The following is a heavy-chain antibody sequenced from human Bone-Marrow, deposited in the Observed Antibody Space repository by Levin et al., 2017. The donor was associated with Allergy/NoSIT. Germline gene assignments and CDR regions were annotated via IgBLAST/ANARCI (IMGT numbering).Heavy chain of an antibody. CDR3: TTKARQTYCSGGSCYSFPFDY. CDR2: IKSKTDGGTT. V-gene: IGHV3-15*01. CDR1: GFTFSNAW. D-gene: IGHD2-15*01. Sequence: GESLKISCAASGFTFSNAWLSWVRQAPGKGLEWVGRIKSKTDGGTTDYAAPVKGRFTISRDDSKNTLYLQMNSLKTEDTAVYYCTTKARQTYCSGGSCYSFPFDYWGQGTLVTVSS. J-gene: IGHJ4*02.